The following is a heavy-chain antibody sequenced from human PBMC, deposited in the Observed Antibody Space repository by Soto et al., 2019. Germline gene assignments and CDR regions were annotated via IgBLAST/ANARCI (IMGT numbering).Heavy chain of an antibody. Sequence: QVQLQESGPGLVKPSETLSLTCTVSGGSISSYYWSWIRQPPGKGLEWIGYVYYSGSTRDNPSLKSRVTISVDTSTNQFSLKLSSVTAADTAVYYCARDKVNIGVDGTHYFYGMDVWGQGTTVTVSS. J-gene: IGHJ6*02. CDR3: ARDKVNIGVDGTHYFYGMDV. CDR1: GGSISSYY. CDR2: VYYSGST. D-gene: IGHD6-19*01. V-gene: IGHV4-59*01.